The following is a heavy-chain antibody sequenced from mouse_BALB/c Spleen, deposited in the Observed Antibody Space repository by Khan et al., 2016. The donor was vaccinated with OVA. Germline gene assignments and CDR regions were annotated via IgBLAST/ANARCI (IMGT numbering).Heavy chain of an antibody. D-gene: IGHD1-1*01. CDR3: ARHGSSSWVAY. Sequence: VQLQQSGPELMKPGASVKISCKASGYSFTTYYIHWVKQSHGKSLEWIGYIDPFNDDTNYNQKFKGKATLTVDKSSSTAYMHLSSLTSEDSAVYYCARHGSSSWVAYWGQGTLVTVSA. CDR2: IDPFNDDT. J-gene: IGHJ3*01. CDR1: GYSFTTYY. V-gene: IGHV1S135*01.